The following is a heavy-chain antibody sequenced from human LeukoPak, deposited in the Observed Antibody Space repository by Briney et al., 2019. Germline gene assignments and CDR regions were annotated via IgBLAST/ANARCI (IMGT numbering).Heavy chain of an antibody. Sequence: GGSLRLSCAASGFTFISNDMTWVRQAPGKGLEWVSVLYSDGNTKYADSVQGRFTISRDNSKNTLYLEMNSLSPDDTAVYYCARGVEPLAANTLAYWGQGTLVTVSS. CDR2: LYSDGNT. CDR1: GFTFISND. J-gene: IGHJ4*02. CDR3: ARGVEPLAANTLAY. D-gene: IGHD1-14*01. V-gene: IGHV3-53*01.